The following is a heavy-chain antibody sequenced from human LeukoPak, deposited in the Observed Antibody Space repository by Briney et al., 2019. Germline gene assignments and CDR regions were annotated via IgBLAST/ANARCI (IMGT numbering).Heavy chain of an antibody. J-gene: IGHJ6*02. Sequence: ASVKVSCKASGYTFTSYDINWVRQATGQGLEWMGWMNPNSGNTGYAQKFQGRVTMTRDTSISTAYMELSRLRSDDTAVYYCARANYYYGSGSYVSYYYGMDVWGQGTTVTVSS. V-gene: IGHV1-8*01. D-gene: IGHD3-10*01. CDR3: ARANYYYGSGSYVSYYYGMDV. CDR1: GYTFTSYD. CDR2: MNPNSGNT.